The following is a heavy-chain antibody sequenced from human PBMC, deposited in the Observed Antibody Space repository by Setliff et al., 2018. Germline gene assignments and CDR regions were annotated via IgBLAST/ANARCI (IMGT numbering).Heavy chain of an antibody. CDR3: ARGAGWWDL. CDR2: KYYSGST. V-gene: IGHV4-59*08. J-gene: IGHJ5*02. Sequence: PSETLSLTCTVSGSSFSSYSWSWIRQPPGKGLEWIGYKYYSGSTNSNPSLKSRVTISVDTSKNQFSLKLSSVTAADTAVYYCARGAGWWDLWGQGTLVTVSS. CDR1: GSSFSSYS.